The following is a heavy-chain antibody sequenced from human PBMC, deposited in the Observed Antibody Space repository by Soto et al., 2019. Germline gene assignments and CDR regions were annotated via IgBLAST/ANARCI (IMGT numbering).Heavy chain of an antibody. CDR1: GGSISSSSYY. D-gene: IGHD6-19*01. CDR3: ARVRVAGRAAFDI. V-gene: IGHV4-39*01. J-gene: IGHJ3*02. CDR2: IYYSGST. Sequence: SETLSLTCTVSGGSISSSSYYWGWIRQPPGKGLEWIGSIYYSGSTYYNPSLKSRVTISVDTSKNQFSLKLSSVTAADTAVYYCARVRVAGRAAFDIWGQGTMVTGSS.